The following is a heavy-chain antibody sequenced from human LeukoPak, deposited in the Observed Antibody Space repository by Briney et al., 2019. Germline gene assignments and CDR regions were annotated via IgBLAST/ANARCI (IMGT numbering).Heavy chain of an antibody. J-gene: IGHJ4*02. CDR2: ISYDGSNR. V-gene: IGHV3-30*04. Sequence: GGSLRLSCAASGFTFSNYAMHWVRQAPGKELEWVALISYDGSNRDYADSVKGRFTISRDDSKNTLYLQMNSLRAEDTAVYYCARLKAVAGMNLPPDYWGQGTLVTVSS. D-gene: IGHD6-19*01. CDR1: GFTFSNYA. CDR3: ARLKAVAGMNLPPDY.